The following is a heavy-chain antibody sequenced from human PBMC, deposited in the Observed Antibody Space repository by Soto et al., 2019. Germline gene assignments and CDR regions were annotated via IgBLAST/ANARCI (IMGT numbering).Heavy chain of an antibody. J-gene: IGHJ4*02. CDR1: GFSFSISA. D-gene: IGHD2-2*01. V-gene: IGHV3-21*01. Sequence: DVHLVESGGGLVKPGGSLRLSCEVSGFSFSISAMNWVRQAPGKGLEWVSSINSGSTSVRYADSVKGRSTISRDNATTSLSLHMNSLRVEDTAVYYCARGCGSLNYWGQATVVTVSP. CDR3: ARGCGSLNY. CDR2: INSGSTSV.